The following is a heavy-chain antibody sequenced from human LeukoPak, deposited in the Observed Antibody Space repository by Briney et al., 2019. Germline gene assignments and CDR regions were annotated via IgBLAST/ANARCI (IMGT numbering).Heavy chain of an antibody. CDR2: INDNGGGT. V-gene: IGHV3-23*01. Sequence: GGSLRLSCAASGFIFSRYAMSWVRQASGKGLEWVSDINDNGGGTFYADSVKGRFTVSRDNSKNTLYMQMNSLRGGDTAVYYCAKKLGSSPGDFFDYWGQGTLVTVSS. J-gene: IGHJ4*02. CDR1: GFIFSRYA. D-gene: IGHD6-6*01. CDR3: AKKLGSSPGDFFDY.